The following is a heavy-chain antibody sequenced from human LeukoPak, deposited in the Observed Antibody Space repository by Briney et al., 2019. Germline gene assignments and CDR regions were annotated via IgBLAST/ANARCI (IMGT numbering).Heavy chain of an antibody. D-gene: IGHD1-26*01. CDR2: ITPNNGGT. J-gene: IGHJ4*02. CDR3: AREIGGATSFDY. V-gene: IGHV1-2*06. Sequence: ASVKVSCKASGYTFTVYYMHWVRQAPGQGFEWMGRITPNNGGTNYAQKFQGRVTMTRDTSISTAYMELSRLRSDDTAVYYCAREIGGATSFDYWGQGALVTVSS. CDR1: GYTFTVYY.